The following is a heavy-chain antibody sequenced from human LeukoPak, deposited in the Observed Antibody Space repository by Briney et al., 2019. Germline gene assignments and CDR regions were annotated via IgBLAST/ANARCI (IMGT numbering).Heavy chain of an antibody. CDR1: GYSISSGYY. Sequence: SETLSLTCAVSGYSISSGYYWGWIRQPPGKGLEWIGSIYHSGSTYYNPSLKRRVTISVDTSKNQFSLKLSSVTAADTAVYYCARQGAVVVITTSFDYWGQGTLVTVSS. CDR3: ARQGAVVVITTSFDY. J-gene: IGHJ4*02. D-gene: IGHD3-22*01. CDR2: IYHSGST. V-gene: IGHV4-38-2*01.